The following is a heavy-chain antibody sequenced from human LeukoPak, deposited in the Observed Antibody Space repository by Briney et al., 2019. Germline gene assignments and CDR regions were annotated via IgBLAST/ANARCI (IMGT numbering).Heavy chain of an antibody. CDR1: GYTFTIYG. V-gene: IGHV1-18*01. J-gene: IGHJ6*03. CDR3: ASSPYYYDSSGYFYYYMDV. Sequence: ASVKVSCKASGYTFTIYGISWVRQAPGQGLEWMGWISAYNGNTNYAQKLQGRVTMTTDTSTRTAYMELRSLRSDDTAVYYCASSPYYYDSSGYFYYYMDVWGKGTTVTVSS. D-gene: IGHD3-22*01. CDR2: ISAYNGNT.